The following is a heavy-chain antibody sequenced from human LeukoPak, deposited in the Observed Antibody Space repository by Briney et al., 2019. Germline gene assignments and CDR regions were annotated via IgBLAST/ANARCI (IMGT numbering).Heavy chain of an antibody. CDR1: GFSLEDYA. CDR2: ISWDSGNQ. D-gene: IGHD3-9*01. J-gene: IGHJ3*01. Sequence: GRSLRLSCVGSGFSLEDYAMHWVRQVPGKGLEWVSSISWDSGNQAYTDSVKGRFTISRDNGKNSLYLQMNSLRPEDTVFYYCVKDMGFDLLKDAFHVWGQGTLVTVSS. V-gene: IGHV3-9*01. CDR3: VKDMGFDLLKDAFHV.